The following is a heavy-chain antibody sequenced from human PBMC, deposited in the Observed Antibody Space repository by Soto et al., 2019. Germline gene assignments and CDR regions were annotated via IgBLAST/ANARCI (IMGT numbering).Heavy chain of an antibody. CDR2: ISSSSSYI. Sequence: GGSLRLSCAASGFTFSSYSMNWVRQAPGKGLEWVSSISSSSSYIYYADSVKGRFTISRDNAKNSLYLQMNSLRAEDTAVYYCASPLYGDYIPFDYWGQGTLVTVSS. J-gene: IGHJ4*02. D-gene: IGHD4-17*01. V-gene: IGHV3-21*04. CDR1: GFTFSSYS. CDR3: ASPLYGDYIPFDY.